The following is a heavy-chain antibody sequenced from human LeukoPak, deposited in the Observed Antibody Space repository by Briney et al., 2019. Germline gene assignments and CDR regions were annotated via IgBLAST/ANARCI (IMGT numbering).Heavy chain of an antibody. CDR2: ISYDGSNK. CDR1: GFTFSSYA. CDR3: AREGYGDPGGYYGMDV. J-gene: IGHJ6*02. D-gene: IGHD4-17*01. V-gene: IGHV3-30*04. Sequence: PGGSLRLSCAASGFTFSSYAMHWVRQAPGKGLEWVAVISYDGSNKYYADSVKGQFTISRDNSKNTLYLQMNSLRAEDTAVYYCAREGYGDPGGYYGMDVWGQGTTVTVSS.